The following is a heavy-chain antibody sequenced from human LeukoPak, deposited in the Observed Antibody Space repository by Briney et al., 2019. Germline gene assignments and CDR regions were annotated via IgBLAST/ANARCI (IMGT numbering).Heavy chain of an antibody. CDR1: GYTFTSYG. Sequence: ASAKVSCKASGYTFTSYGISWVRQAPGQGLEWIGWISAYNGNTNYAQKLQGRVTMTTDTSTSTAYMELRSLRSDDTAVYYCARDRSQYGSGSYGYWGQGTLVTVSS. CDR2: ISAYNGNT. D-gene: IGHD3-10*01. V-gene: IGHV1-18*01. CDR3: ARDRSQYGSGSYGY. J-gene: IGHJ4*02.